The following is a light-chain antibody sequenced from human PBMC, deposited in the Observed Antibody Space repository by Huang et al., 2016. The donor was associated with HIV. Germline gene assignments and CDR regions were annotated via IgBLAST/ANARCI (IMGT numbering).Light chain of an antibody. CDR3: QHYGNWPPWT. CDR1: QTIKTN. V-gene: IGKV3-15*01. CDR2: DSS. J-gene: IGKJ1*01. Sequence: IVITQSPATLSVSPGERATLSCRASQTIKTNLVWYQQKLGQPPGLRIYDSSARATGVPARFSGSGSGTNFTLTISSLQSEDFAVYYCQHYGNWPPWTFGPGTKVEIK.